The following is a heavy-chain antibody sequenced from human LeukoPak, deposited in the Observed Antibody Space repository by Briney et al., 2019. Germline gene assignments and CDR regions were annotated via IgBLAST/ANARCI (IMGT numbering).Heavy chain of an antibody. V-gene: IGHV4-34*01. J-gene: IGHJ4*02. Sequence: SETLSPTCAVYGGSFSGYYWSWIRQPPGKGLEWIGEINHSGSTNYNPSLKSRVTISVDTSKNQFSLKLSSVTAADTAVYYCARQPCGGDCYSSTYYFDYWGQGTLVTVSS. CDR3: ARQPCGGDCYSSTYYFDY. CDR1: GGSFSGYY. CDR2: INHSGST. D-gene: IGHD2-21*02.